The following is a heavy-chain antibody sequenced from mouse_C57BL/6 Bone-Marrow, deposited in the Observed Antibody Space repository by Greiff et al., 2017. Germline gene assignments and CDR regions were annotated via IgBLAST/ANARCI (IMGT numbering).Heavy chain of an antibody. Sequence: VQLQQSGAELVRPGTSVKMSCKASGYTFTNYWIGWAKQRPGHGLAWIGDIYPGGGYTNYNEKFKGKATLTADKSSSPAYMQFSSLTSEDSAIYYCARDGWDAMDYWGQGTSVTGSS. V-gene: IGHV1-63*01. CDR3: ARDGWDAMDY. J-gene: IGHJ4*01. CDR2: IYPGGGYT. CDR1: GYTFTNYW. D-gene: IGHD2-3*01.